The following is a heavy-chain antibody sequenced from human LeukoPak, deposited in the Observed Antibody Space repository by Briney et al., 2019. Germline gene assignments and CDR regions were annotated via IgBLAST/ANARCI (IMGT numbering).Heavy chain of an antibody. J-gene: IGHJ4*02. CDR2: INPNSGDT. V-gene: IGHV1-2*02. Sequence: ASVKVSCKPSGYXFTGYYMHWVRQAPGLGLEWMGWINPNSGDTNYAQKFQGRVTMTRDTSISTAYMEPSRLRSDDTAVYYCAREQDIGMVSALDYWGQGTLVTVSS. D-gene: IGHD5-18*01. CDR1: GYXFTGYY. CDR3: AREQDIGMVSALDY.